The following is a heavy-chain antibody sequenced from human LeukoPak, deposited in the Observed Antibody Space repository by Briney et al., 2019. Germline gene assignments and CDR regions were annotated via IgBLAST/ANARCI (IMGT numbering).Heavy chain of an antibody. V-gene: IGHV3-30*02. D-gene: IGHD6-19*01. CDR3: ARGGYSSGWDFDY. CDR1: GFTFSGFG. J-gene: IGHJ4*02. CDR2: IRYDGSNK. Sequence: PGGSLRLSCAASGFTFSGFGMHWVRQAPGKGLEWVAFIRYDGSNKYYADSVKGRFTISRDNAKNSLYLQMNSLRAEDTAVYYCARGGYSSGWDFDYWGQGTLVTASS.